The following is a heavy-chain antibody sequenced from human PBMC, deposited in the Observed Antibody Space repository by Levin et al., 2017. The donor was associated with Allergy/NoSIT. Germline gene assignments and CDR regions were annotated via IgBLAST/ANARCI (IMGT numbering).Heavy chain of an antibody. CDR3: AKDHYYDFWSGSNKGDYDGMDV. Sequence: PGGSLRLSCAASGFTFSSYGMHWVRQAPGKGLEWVAVISYDGSNKYYADSVKGRFTISRDNSKNTLYLQMNSLRAEDTAVYYCAKDHYYDFWSGSNKGDYDGMDVWGQGTTVTVSS. D-gene: IGHD3-3*01. V-gene: IGHV3-30*18. J-gene: IGHJ6*02. CDR2: ISYDGSNK. CDR1: GFTFSSYG.